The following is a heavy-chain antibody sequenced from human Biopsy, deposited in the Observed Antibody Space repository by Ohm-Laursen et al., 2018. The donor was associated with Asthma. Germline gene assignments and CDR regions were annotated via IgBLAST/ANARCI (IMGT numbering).Heavy chain of an antibody. J-gene: IGHJ6*02. CDR1: GYTFNSAG. CDR3: ARAVDYSHYYGIDV. V-gene: IGHV1-18*01. D-gene: IGHD3-10*01. Sequence: ATVKISCKTSGYTFNSAGITWVRQAPGQGLEWMGWISVYNGDTKVAQKLQDRVTMITDTSTSTAYMELRSLGSDDTAVYFCARAVDYSHYYGIDVWGQGTTVTV. CDR2: ISVYNGDT.